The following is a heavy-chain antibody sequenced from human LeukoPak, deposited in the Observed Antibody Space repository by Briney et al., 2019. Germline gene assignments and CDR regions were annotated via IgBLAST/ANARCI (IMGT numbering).Heavy chain of an antibody. CDR2: IIPIFGTA. CDR1: GGTFSSYA. Sequence: ASVKVSCKASGGTFSSYAISWVRQAPGQGLECRGGIIPIFGTANYAQKLQGRVTITTEDSTSTAYMELSSLRSEDTAVYYCARDGVTMVRGATTYNWFDPWGQGTLVTVSS. V-gene: IGHV1-69*05. J-gene: IGHJ5*02. CDR3: ARDGVTMVRGATTYNWFDP. D-gene: IGHD3-10*01.